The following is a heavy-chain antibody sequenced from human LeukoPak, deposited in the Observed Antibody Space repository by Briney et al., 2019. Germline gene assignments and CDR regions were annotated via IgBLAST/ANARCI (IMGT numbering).Heavy chain of an antibody. Sequence: SQTLSLTCAISGDSVSSNTAAWNWIRQSPSRGLEWLGRTFYRSKWYTDYAISVQSRITINPDTSKNQFSLQLKSVSPEDTAVYYCARDQAGDHYYYHYMDVWGKGTTVTVSS. J-gene: IGHJ6*03. CDR1: GDSVSSNTAA. CDR3: ARDQAGDHYYYHYMDV. CDR2: TFYRSKWYT. D-gene: IGHD2-21*01. V-gene: IGHV6-1*01.